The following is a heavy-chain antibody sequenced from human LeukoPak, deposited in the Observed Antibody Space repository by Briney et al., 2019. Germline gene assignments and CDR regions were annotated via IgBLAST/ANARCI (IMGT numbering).Heavy chain of an antibody. CDR3: ARDRGYTQDY. J-gene: IGHJ4*02. CDR1: GFTFSTYW. CDR2: IKSDGSST. V-gene: IGHV3-74*01. D-gene: IGHD5-12*01. Sequence: PGGSLRLSCAASGFTFSTYWMHWVRQAQGKGLVWVSHIKSDGSSTSYADSVKGRFTISRDNAKNTLYLQMNSLRAEDTAVYFCARDRGYTQDYWGQGTLVTVSS.